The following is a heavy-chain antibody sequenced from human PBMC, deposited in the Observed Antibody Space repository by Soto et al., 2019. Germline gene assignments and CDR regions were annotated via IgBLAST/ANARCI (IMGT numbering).Heavy chain of an antibody. CDR2: IYYSGST. CDR1: GGSISSGDYY. D-gene: IGHD3-10*02. CDR3: ARFQMFERAFDI. Sequence: QVQLQESGPGLVKPSQTLSLTCTVSGGSISSGDYYWSWIRQPPGKGLEWIGYIYYSGSTYYNPSLNSRFTISVDTSKNQFSLKLSSVTAADTAVYYCARFQMFERAFDIWGQGTMVTVSS. J-gene: IGHJ3*02. V-gene: IGHV4-30-4*01.